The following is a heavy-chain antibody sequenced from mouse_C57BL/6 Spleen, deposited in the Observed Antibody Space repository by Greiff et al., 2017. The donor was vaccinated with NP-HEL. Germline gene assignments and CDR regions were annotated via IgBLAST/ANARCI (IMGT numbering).Heavy chain of an antibody. V-gene: IGHV1-72*01. CDR1: GYTFTSYW. J-gene: IGHJ1*03. D-gene: IGHD2-4*01. CDR2: IDPNSGGT. CDR3: ARSSDYDYDYFDV. Sequence: QVQLQQPGAELVKPGASVKLSCKASGYTFTSYWMHWVKQRPGRGLEWIGRIDPNSGGTKYNEKFKSKATLTVDKPSSTAYMQLSSLTSEDSAFYYCARSSDYDYDYFDVWGTGTTVTVSS.